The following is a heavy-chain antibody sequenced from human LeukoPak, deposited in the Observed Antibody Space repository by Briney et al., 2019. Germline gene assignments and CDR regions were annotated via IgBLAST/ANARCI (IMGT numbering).Heavy chain of an antibody. CDR2: IIPIFGTA. D-gene: IGHD2-21*02. CDR3: ARDRRSRGYCGGDCYLDY. Sequence: SVKVSCKASGGTFSSYAISWVRQAPGQGLEWMGGIIPIFGTANYAQKFQGRVTITADESTSTAYMELSSLRSEDTAVYYCARDRRSRGYCGGDCYLDYWGQGTLVTVSS. J-gene: IGHJ4*02. V-gene: IGHV1-69*01. CDR1: GGTFSSYA.